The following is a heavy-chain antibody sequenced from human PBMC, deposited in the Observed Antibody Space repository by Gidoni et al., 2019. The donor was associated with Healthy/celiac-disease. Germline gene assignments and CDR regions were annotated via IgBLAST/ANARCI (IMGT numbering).Heavy chain of an antibody. Sequence: EVQLLESGCGLVQPGRSLRLSCAVSGFTFNNFAMSWVRQAPGKGLEWVSAISGSGGSKYYADSVKGRCTISRDNSKNTLFLQMNSLRAEDTAVYYCANVQFSSSSGLNYWGQGTLVTVSS. V-gene: IGHV3-23*01. D-gene: IGHD6-6*01. CDR2: ISGSGGSK. J-gene: IGHJ4*02. CDR3: ANVQFSSSSGLNY. CDR1: GFTFNNFA.